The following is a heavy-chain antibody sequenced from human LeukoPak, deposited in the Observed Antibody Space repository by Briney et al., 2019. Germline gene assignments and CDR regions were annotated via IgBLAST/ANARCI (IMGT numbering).Heavy chain of an antibody. Sequence: PGGSLRLSCAASGFNFRTYGMHWVRQAPGKGLEWVAFIQFDESSKNYADSVKGRFTISRDNSKNTVYLQVNSLRAEDTAVHYCAKEDGTVVVSTFGDWGQGTLVTVSS. CDR1: GFNFRTYG. D-gene: IGHD3-22*01. CDR2: IQFDESSK. CDR3: AKEDGTVVVSTFGD. J-gene: IGHJ4*02. V-gene: IGHV3-30*02.